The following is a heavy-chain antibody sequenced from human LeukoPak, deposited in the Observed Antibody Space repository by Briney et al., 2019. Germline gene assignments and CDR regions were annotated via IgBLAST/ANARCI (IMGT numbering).Heavy chain of an antibody. Sequence: ASVKVSCKASGGTFSSYAISWVRQAPGQGLEWMGRIIPILGIANYAQKFQGRVTITADKSTSTAYMELSSLRSEDTAVYYCARDFSGASSYGPFDYWGQGTLVTVSS. CDR2: IIPILGIA. D-gene: IGHD5-18*01. CDR1: GGTFSSYA. J-gene: IGHJ4*02. V-gene: IGHV1-69*04. CDR3: ARDFSGASSYGPFDY.